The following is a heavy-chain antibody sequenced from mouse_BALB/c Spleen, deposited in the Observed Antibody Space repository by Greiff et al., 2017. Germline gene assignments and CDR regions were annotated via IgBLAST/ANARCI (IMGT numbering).Heavy chain of an antibody. CDR1: GYTFTDYA. V-gene: IGHV1S137*01. J-gene: IGHJ3*01. D-gene: IGHD1-1*01. Sequence: QVQLKESGAELVRPGVSVKISCKGSGYTFTDYAMHWVKQSHAKSLEWIGVISTYYGDASYNQKFKGKATMTVDKSSSTAYMELARLTSEDSAIYYCASYYYGSWFAYWGQGTLVTVSA. CDR3: ASYYYGSWFAY. CDR2: ISTYYGDA.